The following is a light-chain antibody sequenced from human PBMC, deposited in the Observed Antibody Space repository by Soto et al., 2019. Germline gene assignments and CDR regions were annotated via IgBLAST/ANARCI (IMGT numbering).Light chain of an antibody. J-gene: IGKJ1*01. V-gene: IGKV1-5*01. CDR1: QSISSW. Sequence: DIQMTQSPSTLSASVGDRVTITCRASQSISSWLAWYQQKPGKAPKLLIYDASSLESGVPSRFSGSGSGTELTLTISSLQPDDFATYYCQQYNSYKWTFGQGTKVEIK. CDR3: QQYNSYKWT. CDR2: DAS.